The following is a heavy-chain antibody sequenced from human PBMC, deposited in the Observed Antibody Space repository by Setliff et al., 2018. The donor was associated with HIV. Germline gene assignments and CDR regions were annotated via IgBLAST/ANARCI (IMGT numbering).Heavy chain of an antibody. Sequence: ETLSLTCAVYGGSFSGYYWSWIRQPPGKGLEWIGEINHSGSINYNPSLKSRVTISVDTSKNQFSLKLSSVTAADTAVYYCARGESSSWCYYMDVWDKGTTVTVSS. J-gene: IGHJ6*03. D-gene: IGHD6-13*01. V-gene: IGHV4-34*01. CDR3: ARGESSSWCYYMDV. CDR2: INHSGSI. CDR1: GGSFSGYY.